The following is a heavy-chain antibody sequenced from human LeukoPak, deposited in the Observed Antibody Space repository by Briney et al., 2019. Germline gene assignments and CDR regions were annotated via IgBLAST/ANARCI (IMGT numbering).Heavy chain of an antibody. D-gene: IGHD4-11*01. J-gene: IGHJ6*02. Sequence: GGSLRLSCAASGFTFSSYSMNWVRQAPGKGLEWVSSISSSSSYIYYADSVKGRFTISRDNAKNSLYLQMNSLRAEDTAVYYCARDASSMTKSYYYGMDAWGQGTTVTVSS. CDR2: ISSSSSYI. V-gene: IGHV3-21*01. CDR3: ARDASSMTKSYYYGMDA. CDR1: GFTFSSYS.